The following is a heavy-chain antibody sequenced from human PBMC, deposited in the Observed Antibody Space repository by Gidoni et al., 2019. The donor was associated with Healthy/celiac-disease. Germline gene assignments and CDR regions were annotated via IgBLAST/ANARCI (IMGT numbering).Heavy chain of an antibody. CDR1: GSPFAAYA. Sequence: EVQLVESGGGLLQPGRSLRLSCAASGSPFAAYAMHWVRQAPGKGLEWVSGISWNSGSIGYADSVKGRFTISRDNAKNSLYLQMNSLRAEDTALYYCAKDIRPWGTWQQPVGRYFQHWGQGTLVTVSS. D-gene: IGHD6-13*01. V-gene: IGHV3-9*01. CDR3: AKDIRPWGTWQQPVGRYFQH. CDR2: ISWNSGSI. J-gene: IGHJ1*01.